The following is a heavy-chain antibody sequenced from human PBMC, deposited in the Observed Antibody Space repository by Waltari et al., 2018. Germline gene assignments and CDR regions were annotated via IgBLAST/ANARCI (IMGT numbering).Heavy chain of an antibody. V-gene: IGHV4-38-2*01. J-gene: IGHJ4*02. CDR1: GYSIDRGYF. CDR2: IFHAGFT. Sequence: QVQLQESGPGLVKPSETLSLTCDVSGYSIDRGYFWGWVRQPPGKGLEWIGTIFHAGFTDYTPYLKGRVSMSVDTSKNQFSLNLSSVTAADTAVYYCARAPGVAAAAYFDYWGQGILVTVSS. D-gene: IGHD6-13*01. CDR3: ARAPGVAAAAYFDY.